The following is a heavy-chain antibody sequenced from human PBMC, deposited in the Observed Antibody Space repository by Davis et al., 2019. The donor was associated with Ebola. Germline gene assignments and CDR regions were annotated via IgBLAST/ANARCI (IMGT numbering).Heavy chain of an antibody. Sequence: ASVKVSCKASGYTFTSYAMNWVRQATGQGLEWMGWMNPNSGNTGYAQKFQGRVTMTRNTSISTAYMELSSLRSEDTAVYYCARDPYDYSFQYYGMDVWGKGTTVTVSS. CDR3: ARDPYDYSFQYYGMDV. V-gene: IGHV1-8*02. CDR2: MNPNSGNT. D-gene: IGHD4-11*01. J-gene: IGHJ6*04. CDR1: GYTFTSYA.